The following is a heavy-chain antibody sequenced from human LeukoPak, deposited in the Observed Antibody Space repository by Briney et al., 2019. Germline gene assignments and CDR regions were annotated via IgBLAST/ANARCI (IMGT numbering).Heavy chain of an antibody. CDR1: GGSISSYY. J-gene: IGHJ4*02. V-gene: IGHV4-59*08. CDR2: IYYSGST. CDR3: ARASVPLVAGSGWGAFDY. D-gene: IGHD6-19*01. Sequence: SETLSLTCTVSGGSISSYYWSWIRQPPGKGLEWIGYIYYSGSTNYNPSLKSRVTISVDTSKNQFSLKLSSVTAADTAVYYCARASVPLVAGSGWGAFDYWGQGTLVTVSS.